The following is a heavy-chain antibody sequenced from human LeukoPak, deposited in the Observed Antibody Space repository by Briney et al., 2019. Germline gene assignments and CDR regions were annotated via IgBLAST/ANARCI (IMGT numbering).Heavy chain of an antibody. D-gene: IGHD3-22*01. CDR3: ARDYYSGSGDLDY. CDR2: ITTDGSST. J-gene: IGHJ4*02. CDR1: GFTFSSYW. V-gene: IGHV3-74*01. Sequence: GGSPTHPCAASGFTFSSYWMHWVRQAPGKGLMWVSLITTDGSSTTYADSVKGRFTISRDNAKNTLYLQMNSLRAEDTAVYYCARDYYSGSGDLDYWGQGPPVSVSS.